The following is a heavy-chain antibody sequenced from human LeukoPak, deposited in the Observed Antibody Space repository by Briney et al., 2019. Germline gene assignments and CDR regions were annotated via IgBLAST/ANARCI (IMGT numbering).Heavy chain of an antibody. V-gene: IGHV1-2*02. CDR1: GYTFTGYY. CDR3: ARDGGVLTAQNRDY. Sequence: ASVKVSCKASGYTFTGYYMHWVRQAPGQELEWMGWINPNSGGTNYAQKFQGRVTMTRDTSISTAYMELSRLRFDDTAVYYCARDGGVLTAQNRDYWGQGTLVTVSS. J-gene: IGHJ4*02. CDR2: INPNSGGT. D-gene: IGHD3-16*01.